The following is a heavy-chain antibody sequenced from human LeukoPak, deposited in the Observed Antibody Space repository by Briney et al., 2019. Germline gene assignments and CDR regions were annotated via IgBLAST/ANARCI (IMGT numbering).Heavy chain of an antibody. D-gene: IGHD6-6*01. V-gene: IGHV1-46*01. CDR3: ARTKMESIAARPWNWFDP. CDR2: INPSGGST. Sequence: ASVKVSCKASGYTFTSYYMHWVRQAPGQGLEWMGIINPSGGSTSYAQKFQGRVTMTRDMSTSTVYMEPSSLRSEDTAVYYCARTKMESIAARPWNWFDPWGQGTLVTVSS. CDR1: GYTFTSYY. J-gene: IGHJ5*02.